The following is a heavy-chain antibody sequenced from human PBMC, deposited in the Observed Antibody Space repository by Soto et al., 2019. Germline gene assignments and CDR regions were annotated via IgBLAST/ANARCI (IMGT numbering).Heavy chain of an antibody. CDR1: GGSFSGYY. J-gene: IGHJ6*02. CDR2: INHSGST. D-gene: IGHD5-18*01. Sequence: QVQLQQWGAGLLKPSETLSLTCAVYGGSFSGYYWSWIRQPPGKGLEWIGEINHSGSTNYNPSLKSRVTISVDTSKNQFSLKLSSVTAADTAVHYCASLIPAMVPSGMDVWGQGTTVTVSS. V-gene: IGHV4-34*01. CDR3: ASLIPAMVPSGMDV.